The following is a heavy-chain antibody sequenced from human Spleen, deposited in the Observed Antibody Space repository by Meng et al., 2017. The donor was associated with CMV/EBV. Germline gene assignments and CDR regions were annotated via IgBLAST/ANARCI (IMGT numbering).Heavy chain of an antibody. CDR2: ISSRGRTI. D-gene: IGHD1-20*01. CDR3: ARREEDNWNDIPMSWFDP. Sequence: FTLSEYGMSWIRQTPGKGLESVSYISSRGRTIYYADSVQGRFTISRDNAKNSLYLQMNSLTAGDTAVYYCARREEDNWNDIPMSWFDPWGQGTLVTVSS. CDR1: FTLSEYG. V-gene: IGHV3-11*01. J-gene: IGHJ5*02.